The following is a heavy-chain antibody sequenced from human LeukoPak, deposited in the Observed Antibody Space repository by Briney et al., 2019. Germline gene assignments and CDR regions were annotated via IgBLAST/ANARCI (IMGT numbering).Heavy chain of an antibody. CDR2: IYYSGST. CDR1: GGSISSSSYY. Sequence: SETLSLTCTVSGGSISSSSYYWGWIRQPPGKGLEWIGSIYYSGSTYYNPSLKSRVTISVDTSKNQFSLKLSSVTAADTAVYYCARDLSVVVAATLSWFDPWGQGTLVTVSS. CDR3: ARDLSVVVAATLSWFDP. V-gene: IGHV4-39*07. D-gene: IGHD2-15*01. J-gene: IGHJ5*02.